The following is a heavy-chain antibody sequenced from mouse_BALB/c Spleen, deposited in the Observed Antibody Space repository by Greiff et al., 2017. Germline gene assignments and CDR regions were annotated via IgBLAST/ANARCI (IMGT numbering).Heavy chain of an antibody. CDR2: IWAGGST. V-gene: IGHV2-9*02. J-gene: IGHJ2*01. CDR1: GFSLTSYG. Sequence: QVQLKESGPGLVAPSQSLSITCTVSGFSLTSYGVHWVRQPPGKGLEWLGVIWAGGSTNYNSALMSRLSISKDNSKSQVFLKMNSLQTDDTAMYCCAREYYYGSSYCEDWGRGTTRTGS. CDR3: AREYYYGSSYCED. D-gene: IGHD1-1*01.